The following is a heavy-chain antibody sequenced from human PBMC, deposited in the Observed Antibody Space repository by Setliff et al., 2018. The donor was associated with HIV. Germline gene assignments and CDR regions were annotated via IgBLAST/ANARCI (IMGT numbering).Heavy chain of an antibody. Sequence: GGSLRLSCTVSGFTFTKSAMNWVRQAPGKGLEWVSVISANGGSTYSADSVKGRFTISRDNTKNTVYLQMNSLRAEDTAVYYCVKDVVKFWSGSGALDFWGPGTLVTVSS. CDR2: ISANGGST. CDR3: VKDVVKFWSGSGALDF. J-gene: IGHJ4*02. V-gene: IGHV3-23*01. CDR1: GFTFTKSA. D-gene: IGHD3-3*01.